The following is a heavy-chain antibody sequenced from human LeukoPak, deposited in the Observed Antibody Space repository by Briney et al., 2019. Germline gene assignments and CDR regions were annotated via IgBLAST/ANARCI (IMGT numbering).Heavy chain of an antibody. D-gene: IGHD2-21*01. CDR2: IITSGGRT. V-gene: IGHV3-23*01. J-gene: IGHJ4*02. CDR3: AKLWWNGEEDC. Sequence: GGSLRLSCEASGFTFSNYAMTCVRQAPGKGLEWVSSIITSGGRTYYADSVKGRFTISRDNSKNTLYLQMTSLRAEDTAVYYCAKLWWNGEEDCWGQGTLVTVSS. CDR1: GFTFSNYA.